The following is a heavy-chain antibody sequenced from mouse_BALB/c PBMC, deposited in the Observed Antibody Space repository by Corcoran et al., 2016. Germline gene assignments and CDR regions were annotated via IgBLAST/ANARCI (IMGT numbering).Heavy chain of an antibody. J-gene: IGHJ3*01. CDR1: GYSFTDYY. D-gene: IGHD1-2*01. Sequence: LVKTGASVKISCKASGYSFTDYYMHWVKQSHGKSLEWIGYISCYNGATSYNQKFKGKATFTVDTSSSTAYMQFNSLTSEDSAVYYCARGGFGTAKASWFAYWGQGTLVTVSA. V-gene: IGHV1S34*01. CDR2: ISCYNGAT. CDR3: ARGGFGTAKASWFAY.